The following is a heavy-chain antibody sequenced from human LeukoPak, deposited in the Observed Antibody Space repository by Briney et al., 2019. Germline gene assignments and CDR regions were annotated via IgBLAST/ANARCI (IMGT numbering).Heavy chain of an antibody. CDR2: INHSGST. D-gene: IGHD4-17*01. CDR1: GGSFSGYY. Sequence: SETLSLTCAVYGGSFSGYYWSWIRQPPGKGLEWIGEINHSGSTNYNPSPKRRVTISVKKSKNQSPLKLSSVTAAGQAVFYWARGRFDYGDSLRAYYYYGMDVWGQRAT. J-gene: IGHJ6*02. CDR3: ARGRFDYGDSLRAYYYYGMDV. V-gene: IGHV4-34*01.